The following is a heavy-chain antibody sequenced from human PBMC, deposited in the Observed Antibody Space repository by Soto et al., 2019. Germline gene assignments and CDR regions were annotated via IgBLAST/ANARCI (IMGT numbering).Heavy chain of an antibody. CDR1: GFTFSSYG. Sequence: GGSLRLSCAASGFTFSSYGMHWVRQAPGKGLEWVAVISYDGSNKYYADSVKGRFTISRDNSKNTLYLQMNSLRAEDTAVYYCAKQAPVLMVYLDYWGQGTLVTVSS. CDR2: ISYDGSNK. CDR3: AKQAPVLMVYLDY. D-gene: IGHD2-8*01. J-gene: IGHJ4*02. V-gene: IGHV3-30*18.